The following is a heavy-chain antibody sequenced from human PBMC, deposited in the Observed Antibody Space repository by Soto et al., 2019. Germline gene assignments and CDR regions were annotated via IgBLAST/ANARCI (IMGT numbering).Heavy chain of an antibody. CDR1: GFTFSSYS. D-gene: IGHD5-12*01. Sequence: EVQLVESGGGLVKPGGSLRLSCAASGFTFSSYSMNWVRQAPGKGLEWVSSISSSSSYIYYAGSVKGRFTISRDNAKNSLYLQMNSLRDEDTAVYYCARGLRYSGYDFVDYWGQGTLVTVSS. V-gene: IGHV3-21*01. CDR2: ISSSSSYI. J-gene: IGHJ4*02. CDR3: ARGLRYSGYDFVDY.